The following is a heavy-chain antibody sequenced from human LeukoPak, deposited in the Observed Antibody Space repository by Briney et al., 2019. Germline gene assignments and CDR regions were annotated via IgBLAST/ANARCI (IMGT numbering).Heavy chain of an antibody. V-gene: IGHV4-59*01. D-gene: IGHD4-17*01. Sequence: PSETLSLTCTVSGGSITSYYWTWIRQPPGKGLEWIGYIYSNGNTNYNPSLKSRVTISVDTSKNQFSLKLSSVTAADTAVYYCARDYGDYMYDYWGQGTLVTVSS. CDR2: IYSNGNT. CDR3: ARDYGDYMYDY. CDR1: GGSITSYY. J-gene: IGHJ4*02.